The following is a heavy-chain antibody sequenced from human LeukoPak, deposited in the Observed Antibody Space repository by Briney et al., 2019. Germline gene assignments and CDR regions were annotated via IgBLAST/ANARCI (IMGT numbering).Heavy chain of an antibody. Sequence: GESLKISCRGSGYSFTSFCIGWVRQMPGKGLEWMGNIYPGDSDTRYSPSFQGQVTISADKSISTAYLQWSSLKASDTAMYYCARRGDGYNSNSAYYFDYWGQGTLVTVSS. CDR1: GYSFTSFC. CDR3: ARRGDGYNSNSAYYFDY. CDR2: IYPGDSDT. D-gene: IGHD5-24*01. J-gene: IGHJ4*02. V-gene: IGHV5-51*01.